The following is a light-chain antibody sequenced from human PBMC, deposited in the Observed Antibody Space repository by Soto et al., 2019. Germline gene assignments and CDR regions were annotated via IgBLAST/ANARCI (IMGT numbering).Light chain of an antibody. J-gene: IGKJ1*01. Sequence: DIQMTQSPSTLSGSVGDRVTITCRASQTISSWLAWYQQKPGKAPKLLIYKASTLKSGVPSRFSGSGSGTEFTLTFSSRQPDDFATYYCQHYNSYSEAFGQGTKVELK. CDR3: QHYNSYSEA. CDR2: KAS. CDR1: QTISSW. V-gene: IGKV1-5*03.